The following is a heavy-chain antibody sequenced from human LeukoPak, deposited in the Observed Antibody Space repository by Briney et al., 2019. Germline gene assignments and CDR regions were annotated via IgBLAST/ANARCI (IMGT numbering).Heavy chain of an antibody. J-gene: IGHJ4*02. CDR3: ARANHYYGSGSPIDY. CDR2: INPNSGGT. Sequence: ASVKVSCKASGYTFTSYYMHWVRQAPGQGLEWRGWINPNSGGTNYAQKFQGRVTMTRDTSISTAYMELSRLRSDDTAVYYCARANHYYGSGSPIDYWGQGTLVTVSS. CDR1: GYTFTSYY. V-gene: IGHV1-2*02. D-gene: IGHD3-10*01.